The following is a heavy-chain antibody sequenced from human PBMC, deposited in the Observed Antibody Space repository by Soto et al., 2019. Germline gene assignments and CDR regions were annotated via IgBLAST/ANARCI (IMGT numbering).Heavy chain of an antibody. V-gene: IGHV3-64D*06. CDR2: ISNNGDTT. CDR1: GFTFSSYV. Sequence: QSGGSLRLSCSASGFTFSSYVMFWVRQTPGKRLEYVSLISNNGDTTNYADSVKGRFTVSRDNSKSTLFLQMSSLRTEDTAVSYCVKMGRSGQLVPSDYWGQGTLVTVSS. CDR3: VKMGRSGQLVPSDY. J-gene: IGHJ4*02. D-gene: IGHD6-6*01.